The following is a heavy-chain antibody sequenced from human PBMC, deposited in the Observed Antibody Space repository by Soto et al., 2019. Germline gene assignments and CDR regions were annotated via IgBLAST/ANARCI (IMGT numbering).Heavy chain of an antibody. CDR1: GYTFTSYG. CDR2: ISAYNGNT. CDR3: ARDLTSIAAANWFDP. D-gene: IGHD6-13*01. Sequence: ASVKVSCKASGYTFTSYGISWVRQAPGQGLEWMGWISAYNGNTNYAQKLQGRVTMTTDTSTSTAYMELRSLRSDDTAVYYCARDLTSIAAANWFDPWGQGTLVTVSS. V-gene: IGHV1-18*01. J-gene: IGHJ5*02.